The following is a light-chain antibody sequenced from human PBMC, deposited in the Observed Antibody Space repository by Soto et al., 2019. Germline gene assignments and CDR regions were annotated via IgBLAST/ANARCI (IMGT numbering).Light chain of an antibody. Sequence: EVVLTQSPGTLSLSPGERATLSCRASQSVSNNYFAWYQQKPGQAPRLLIFGSSDRATGIPDRFSGSGSGTDFTHTISRLEPEDFAVYYCQQYGSSPPYTFGQRTTRQIK. J-gene: IGKJ2*01. CDR1: QSVSNNY. V-gene: IGKV3-20*01. CDR3: QQYGSSPPYT. CDR2: GSS.